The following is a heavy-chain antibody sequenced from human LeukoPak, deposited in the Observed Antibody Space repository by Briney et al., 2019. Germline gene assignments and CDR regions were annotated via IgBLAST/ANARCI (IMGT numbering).Heavy chain of an antibody. CDR2: INPSGGST. Sequence: GASVKVSCKASGYNFISHYMHWVRQAPGQGLEWMGIINPSGGSTSYAQKFQDRVTTTRDTSTSTVYMELSSLKSEDTAVYYCAREDVVLVDAVRYYYYGMDVWGQGTTVTVSS. D-gene: IGHD2-8*01. CDR1: GYNFISHY. V-gene: IGHV1-46*01. CDR3: AREDVVLVDAVRYYYYGMDV. J-gene: IGHJ6*02.